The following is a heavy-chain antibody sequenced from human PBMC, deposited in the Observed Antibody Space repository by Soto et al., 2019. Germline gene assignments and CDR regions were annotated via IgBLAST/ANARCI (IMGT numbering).Heavy chain of an antibody. V-gene: IGHV1-18*01. Sequence: GASVKVSCKASGYTFTSYGISWVRQAPGQGLEWMGWISAYSGNTNYAQKLQGRVTMTTDTSTSTAYMELRSLRSDDTAVYYCARDPGIAARTYYYYGMDVWGQGTTVTVSS. CDR2: ISAYSGNT. D-gene: IGHD6-6*01. CDR1: GYTFTSYG. J-gene: IGHJ6*02. CDR3: ARDPGIAARTYYYYGMDV.